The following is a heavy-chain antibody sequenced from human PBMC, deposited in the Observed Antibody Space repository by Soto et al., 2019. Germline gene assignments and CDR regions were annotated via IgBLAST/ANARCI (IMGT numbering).Heavy chain of an antibody. CDR3: ARGATTSPVYVVVF. CDR1: GGSVNSVGYC. V-gene: IGHV4-31*03. CDR2: IYYSGTA. D-gene: IGHD4-17*01. J-gene: IGHJ4*02. Sequence: SLTCTVSGGSVNSVGYCWTRIRQHPGKGLEWIGYIYYSGTAYYNPSLKRRVSISLDPSKNQFSLKLSSVTAADTALYYGARGATTSPVYVVVFWGQSTLGTVSA.